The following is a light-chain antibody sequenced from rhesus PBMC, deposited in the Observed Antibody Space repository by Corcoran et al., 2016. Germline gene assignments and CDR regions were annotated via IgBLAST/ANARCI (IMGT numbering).Light chain of an antibody. CDR2: YDT. Sequence: SYDLTQPPSVSVSPGQTARITCGGDYIGSKYVHWFQQKAPQAPLLVIYYDTERPSGIPERFSGSKSGNTATLAISGVEAGDEADYYCQVWDSVTDHNIFGGGTRLTVL. J-gene: IGLJ1*01. CDR3: QVWDSVTDHNI. CDR1: YIGSKY. V-gene: IGLV3-36*02.